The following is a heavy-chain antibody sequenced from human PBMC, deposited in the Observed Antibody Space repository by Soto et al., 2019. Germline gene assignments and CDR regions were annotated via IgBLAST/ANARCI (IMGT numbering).Heavy chain of an antibody. CDR3: GRRVCGGSCSGPGSDWFDP. Sequence: PSETLSLTCAVYGGSFSGYYWSWIRQPPGGGLEWIGEINHSGSTNYNPSLKSRVTISVDTSKNQFSLKLSSVTAADTAVYYCGRRVCGGSCSGPGSDWFDPWGQGTLVTVSS. J-gene: IGHJ5*02. CDR1: GGSFSGYY. V-gene: IGHV4-34*01. CDR2: INHSGST. D-gene: IGHD2-15*01.